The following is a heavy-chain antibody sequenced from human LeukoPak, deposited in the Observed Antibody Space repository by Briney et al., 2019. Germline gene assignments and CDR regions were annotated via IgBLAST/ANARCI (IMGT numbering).Heavy chain of an antibody. CDR3: ARIKYNSNWWEAFDI. J-gene: IGHJ3*02. CDR2: IRQDGSET. V-gene: IGHV3-7*04. Sequence: GGSLRLSCAASGFTFSSYWMNWVRQAPGKGLEWVANIRQDGSETYYVDSVKGRSTISRDNAKNSLSLQMNSLRAEDTAMYFCARIKYNSNWWEAFDIWGQGTMVTVSS. CDR1: GFTFSSYW. D-gene: IGHD6-13*01.